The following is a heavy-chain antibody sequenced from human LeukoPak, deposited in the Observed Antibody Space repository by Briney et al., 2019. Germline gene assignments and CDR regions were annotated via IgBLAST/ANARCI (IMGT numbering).Heavy chain of an antibody. Sequence: SETLSLTCAVYGGSFSGYYWSWIRQPPWKGLEWIGEINHSGSTNYNPSLKSRVTISVDTSKNQFSLKLSSVTAADTAVYYCARHVLIAAAGTGLGSLVDYWGQGTLVTVSS. CDR1: GGSFSGYY. J-gene: IGHJ4*02. V-gene: IGHV4-34*01. CDR2: INHSGST. CDR3: ARHVLIAAAGTGLGSLVDY. D-gene: IGHD6-13*01.